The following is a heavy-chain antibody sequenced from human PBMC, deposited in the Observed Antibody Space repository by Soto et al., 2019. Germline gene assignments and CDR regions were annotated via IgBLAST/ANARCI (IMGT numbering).Heavy chain of an antibody. J-gene: IGHJ4*02. V-gene: IGHV4-34*01. CDR2: INHSGST. CDR1: VGSFSDYY. D-gene: IGHD6-13*01. Sequence: QVQLQQWGAGLLKSSETLSLTCAVYVGSFSDYYWSWIRQSPGKGLEWIGEINHSGSTNYNPSLKSRVTISVGTSKNQFSLKLKSVTAADTAVYYCARGQFWRSSFDYWGQGSLVTVSS. CDR3: ARGQFWRSSFDY.